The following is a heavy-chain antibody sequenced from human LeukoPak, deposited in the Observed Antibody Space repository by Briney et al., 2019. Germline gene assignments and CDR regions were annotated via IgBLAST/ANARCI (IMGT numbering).Heavy chain of an antibody. Sequence: GGSLRLSCAASGFPFSYYNMNWVRQAPGKGLEWVSSISSNSKSIYYADSVKGRFTISRDNAKNSLYLQIDSLRAEDTALYYCARDEVSVTMGPGFTLTYYYGMDVWGQGTTVTVSS. CDR3: ARDEVSVTMGPGFTLTYYYGMDV. V-gene: IGHV3-21*01. CDR2: ISSNSKSI. D-gene: IGHD3-10*01. J-gene: IGHJ6*02. CDR1: GFPFSYYN.